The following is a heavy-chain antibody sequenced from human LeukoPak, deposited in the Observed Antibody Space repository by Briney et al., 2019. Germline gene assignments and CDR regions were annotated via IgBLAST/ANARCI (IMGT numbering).Heavy chain of an antibody. Sequence: GGSLRLSCAASGFTFSDYYMSWIRQALGKGLEWLSYISSRGKTTHFADSVKGRFSVSRDNTNNTLYVQMNSLRAEDTAVYFCARGRDGYKYWGQGTLVTVSS. CDR2: ISSRGKTT. J-gene: IGHJ4*02. CDR1: GFTFSDYY. CDR3: ARGRDGYKY. D-gene: IGHD5-24*01. V-gene: IGHV3-11*01.